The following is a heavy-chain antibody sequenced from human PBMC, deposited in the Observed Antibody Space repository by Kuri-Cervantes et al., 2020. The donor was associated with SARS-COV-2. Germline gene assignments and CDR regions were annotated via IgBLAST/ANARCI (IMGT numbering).Heavy chain of an antibody. CDR3: ARGPRYCSSTSCYPLDAFDI. J-gene: IGHJ3*02. Sequence: GSLRLSCAVYGGSFSDYYWSWARQPPGKGLEWIGEINHSGSTNYNPSLKSRVTISVDTSKNQFSLKLSSVTAADTAVYYCARGPRYCSSTSCYPLDAFDIWGQGTMVTVSS. V-gene: IGHV4-34*01. D-gene: IGHD2-2*01. CDR2: INHSGST. CDR1: GGSFSDYY.